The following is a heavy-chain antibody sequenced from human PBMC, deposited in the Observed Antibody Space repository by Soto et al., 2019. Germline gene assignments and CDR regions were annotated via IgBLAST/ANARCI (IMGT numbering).Heavy chain of an antibody. CDR2: ISAYNGNT. V-gene: IGHV1-18*04. CDR3: ARVSDSSGYYDAFAI. Sequence: GASVKVSCKASGYTFTSYGISWVRQAPGQGLEWMGWISAYNGNTNYAQKLQGRVTMTTDTSTSTAYMELRSLRSDDTAVYYCARVSDSSGYYDAFAIWGQGTMVTVSS. CDR1: GYTFTSYG. D-gene: IGHD3-22*01. J-gene: IGHJ3*02.